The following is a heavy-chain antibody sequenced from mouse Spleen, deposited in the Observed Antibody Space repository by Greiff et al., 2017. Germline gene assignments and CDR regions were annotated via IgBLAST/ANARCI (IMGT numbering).Heavy chain of an antibody. CDR1: GYTFTDYY. Sequence: VQLQQSGPELVKPGASVKISCKASGYTFTDYYMNWVKQSHGKSLEWIGDINPNNGGTSYNQKFKGKATLTVVKSSSTAYMELRSLTSEDSAVYYCARGGRYDRFAYWGQGTLVTVSA. D-gene: IGHD2-14*01. CDR3: ARGGRYDRFAY. CDR2: INPNNGGT. J-gene: IGHJ3*01. V-gene: IGHV1-26*01.